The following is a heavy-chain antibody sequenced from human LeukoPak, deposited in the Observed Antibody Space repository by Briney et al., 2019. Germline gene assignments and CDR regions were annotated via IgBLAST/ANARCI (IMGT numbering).Heavy chain of an antibody. CDR1: GGSISSGGYY. D-gene: IGHD3-10*01. CDR3: ARDGGYGSGTYRFDY. CDR2: IYYSGST. V-gene: IGHV4-31*03. Sequence: SQTLSLTCTVSGGSISSGGYYWSWIRRHPGKGLEWIGYIYYSGSTSYNPSLESRVTISIDTSKNQFSLKLSSVTAADTAVYYCARDGGYGSGTYRFDYWGQGTLVTVSS. J-gene: IGHJ4*02.